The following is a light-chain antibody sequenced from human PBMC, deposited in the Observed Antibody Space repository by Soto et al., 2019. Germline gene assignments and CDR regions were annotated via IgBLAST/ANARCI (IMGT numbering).Light chain of an antibody. CDR1: QSVNSN. J-gene: IGKJ1*01. CDR3: QQYNNWPLQT. CDR2: AAS. V-gene: IGKV3-15*01. Sequence: ETVMTQSQATLSVSPGERSTLSFMASQSVNSNLAWYQKKPGQAPRLLIYAASTRATGIPARFSGSGSGAEFTLTIRSLQSEDFAVYYCQQYNNWPLQTCGQGTKVDIK.